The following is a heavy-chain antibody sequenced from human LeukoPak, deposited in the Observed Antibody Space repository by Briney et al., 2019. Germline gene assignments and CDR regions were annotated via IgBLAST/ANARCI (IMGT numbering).Heavy chain of an antibody. CDR1: GXTFSTYW. D-gene: IGHD3-22*01. CDR3: AMGHYDSSGYAHFDH. Sequence: GGSLRLSCAASGXTFSTYWMHWVRQAPGKGLVWVSRINSDGSSKDYADSVKGRFTISRDNAKNTLYLQMNSLRVEDTAVFYCAMGHYDSSGYAHFDHWGQGILVTVSS. CDR2: INSDGSSK. J-gene: IGHJ4*02. V-gene: IGHV3-74*01.